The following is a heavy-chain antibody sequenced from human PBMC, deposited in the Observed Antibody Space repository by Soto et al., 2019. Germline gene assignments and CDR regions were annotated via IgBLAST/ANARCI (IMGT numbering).Heavy chain of an antibody. CDR3: ARVMGLSVDGIDN. CDR2: MNPNSGNT. Sequence: ASVKVSCKASGYTFATYDINWVRQAPGQGLEWMGWMNPNSGNTGYAQKFQGRLTMTRDTALSVAHMELSSLRNEDTALYYCARVMGLSVDGIDNWGQGTLVTVS. CDR1: GYTFATYD. J-gene: IGHJ4*02. V-gene: IGHV1-8*01. D-gene: IGHD2-15*01.